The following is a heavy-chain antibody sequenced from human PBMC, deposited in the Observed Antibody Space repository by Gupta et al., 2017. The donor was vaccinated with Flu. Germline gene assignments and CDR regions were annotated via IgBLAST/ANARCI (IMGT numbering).Heavy chain of an antibody. J-gene: IGHJ6*03. V-gene: IGHV1-2*06. Sequence: GQGLEWMGRINPNSGGTNYAQKFQGRVTMTRDTSISTAYMELSRLRSDDTAVYYCARGGAPNNRYYYYYMDVWGKGTTVTVSS. CDR2: INPNSGGT. CDR3: ARGGAPNNRYYYYYMDV. D-gene: IGHD1-1*01.